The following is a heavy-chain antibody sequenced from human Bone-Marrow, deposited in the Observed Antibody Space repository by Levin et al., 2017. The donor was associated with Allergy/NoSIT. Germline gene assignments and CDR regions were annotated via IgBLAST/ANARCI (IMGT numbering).Heavy chain of an antibody. J-gene: IGHJ5*02. V-gene: IGHV4-38-2*01. CDR3: AKLGGEFRHGRWDSRAS. Sequence: SSPLSLLVSVSGHSITSGHYWGWIRQPPFPFLSFLFLLSPRVGSPPIYYNSSLKSRVTISVDKSKNQFSLNLRSVTAADTAIYYCAKLGGEFRHGRWDSRASWGLGILVTVSS. CDR1: GHSITSGHY. D-gene: IGHD5-24*01. CDR2: LSPRVGSPPI.